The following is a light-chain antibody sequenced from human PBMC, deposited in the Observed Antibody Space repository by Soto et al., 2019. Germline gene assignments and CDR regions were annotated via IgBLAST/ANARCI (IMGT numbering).Light chain of an antibody. CDR1: QSVSSSY. CDR3: QQYDNSPWT. Sequence: EIVLTQSPGTLSLSPGERATLSCRASQSVSSSYLVWYQQKPGQAPRLLIHDASSRATGIPDRFSGSGSVTDFTLTISRLEPEDFAVYYCQQYDNSPWTFGQGTKVEIK. V-gene: IGKV3-20*01. J-gene: IGKJ1*01. CDR2: DAS.